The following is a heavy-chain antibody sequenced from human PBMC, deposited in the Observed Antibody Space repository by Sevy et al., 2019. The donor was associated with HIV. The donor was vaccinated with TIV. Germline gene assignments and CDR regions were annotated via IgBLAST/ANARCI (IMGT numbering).Heavy chain of an antibody. J-gene: IGHJ6*02. V-gene: IGHV4-39*01. CDR2: IYYSGST. Sequence: SQTLSLTCTVSGGSISSSSYYWGWIRQPPGKGLEWIGSIYYSGSTYYNPSLKSRVTISVDTSKNQFSLKLSSVTAADTAVYYCARRDIVVVPAARDYYYGMDVWGQGTTVTVSS. CDR3: ARRDIVVVPAARDYYYGMDV. D-gene: IGHD2-2*01. CDR1: GGSISSSSYY.